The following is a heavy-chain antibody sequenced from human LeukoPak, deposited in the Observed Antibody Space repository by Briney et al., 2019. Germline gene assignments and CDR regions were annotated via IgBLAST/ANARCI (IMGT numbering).Heavy chain of an antibody. D-gene: IGHD2-21*01. CDR2: IHRSGSTL. J-gene: IGHJ4*02. CDR1: GFTFSTYE. CDR3: ARERPNCGGDCSDY. Sequence: GGSLRLSCAASGFTFSTYEMNWVRQAPGKGLEWVSYIHRSGSTLYYADSVKGRFAISRDNAKNSLYLQMNSLRAEDTAVYYCARERPNCGGDCSDYWGQGTLVAVSS. V-gene: IGHV3-48*03.